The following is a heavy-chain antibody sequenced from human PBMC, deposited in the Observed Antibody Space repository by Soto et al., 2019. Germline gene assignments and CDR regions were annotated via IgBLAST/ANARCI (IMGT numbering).Heavy chain of an antibody. Sequence: ASVKVSCKAPGYTFTSYGISCLRQAPGQGLEWMGWISAYNGNTNYAQKLQGRVTMTTDTSTSTAYRELRSLRSDDTAVYCCARDPNYYDSSGYAFDFWGQGTLVTVSS. CDR1: GYTFTSYG. CDR3: ARDPNYYDSSGYAFDF. CDR2: ISAYNGNT. D-gene: IGHD3-22*01. J-gene: IGHJ4*02. V-gene: IGHV1-18*04.